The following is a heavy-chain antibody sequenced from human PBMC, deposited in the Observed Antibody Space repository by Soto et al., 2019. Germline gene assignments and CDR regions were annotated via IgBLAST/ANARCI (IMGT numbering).Heavy chain of an antibody. CDR2: FWKDGNTK. Sequence: QVQLVESGGGVVQPGRSLRLSCAASGFSLSSSVMHWVRQAPGKGLEWVAVFWKDGNTKYYADSVKGRFIISRDNSKNTPYLELNSLRPEDTALYYCAKGKRPPPPYSAYEPFDSWGQGTLVSVSS. CDR3: AKGKRPPPPYSAYEPFDS. J-gene: IGHJ4*02. CDR1: GFSLSSSV. D-gene: IGHD5-12*01. V-gene: IGHV3-33*06.